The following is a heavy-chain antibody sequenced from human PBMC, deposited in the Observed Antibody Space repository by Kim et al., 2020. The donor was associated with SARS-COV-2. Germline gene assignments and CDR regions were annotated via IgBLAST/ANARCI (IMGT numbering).Heavy chain of an antibody. CDR1: GGSISSSNW. CDR3: ARLFPGGDDRWNWFDP. V-gene: IGHV4-4*02. D-gene: IGHD2-21*02. CDR2: IYHSGST. J-gene: IGHJ5*02. Sequence: SETLSLTCAVSGGSISSSNWWSWVRQPPGKGLEWIGEIYHSGSTNYNPSLKSRVTISVDKSKNQFSLKLSSVTAADTAVYYCARLFPGGDDRWNWFDPWGQGTLVTVSS.